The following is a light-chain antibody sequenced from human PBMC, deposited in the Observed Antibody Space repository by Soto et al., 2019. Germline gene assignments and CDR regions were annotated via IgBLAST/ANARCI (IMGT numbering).Light chain of an antibody. Sequence: QSALTQPASVSGSPGQSITISCTGTSSDVGGYNYVSWYQQHPGKAPKLMIYEVTHRPSGVSNRFSGSKSGNTASLTISGLQAEDEAYYYCNSYISTSFVVFGGGTTLTVL. J-gene: IGLJ2*01. CDR2: EVT. CDR1: SSDVGGYNY. V-gene: IGLV2-14*01. CDR3: NSYISTSFVV.